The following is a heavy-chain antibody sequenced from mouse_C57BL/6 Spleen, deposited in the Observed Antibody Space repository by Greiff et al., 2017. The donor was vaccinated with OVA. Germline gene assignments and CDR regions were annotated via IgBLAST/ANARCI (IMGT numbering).Heavy chain of an antibody. CDR3: VRPEDGYYAVAY. CDR1: GFSFNTYA. D-gene: IGHD2-3*01. CDR2: ISSKSNTYAT. V-gene: IGHV10-1*01. J-gene: IGHJ3*01. Sequence: EVQLEESGGGLVQPTGSLKLSCAASGFSFNTYAMNWVRQAPGKGLEWVARISSKSNTYATYYAVTVKASFTISRDDSESMLYLQMNNLKTEDTAMYYSVRPEDGYYAVAYWGQGTLVTVSA.